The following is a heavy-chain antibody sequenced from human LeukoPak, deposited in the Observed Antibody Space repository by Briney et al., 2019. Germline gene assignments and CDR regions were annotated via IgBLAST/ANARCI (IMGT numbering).Heavy chain of an antibody. Sequence: ASVKVSCKASGYTFTGYYMHWVRQAPGQGLEWMGWINPNSGGTNYAQKFQGRVTMTRDTSISTAYMELSRLRSDDTAVYYCATLVGCSSTSCYTGYYYYYYMDVWGKGTTVTVSS. CDR2: INPNSGGT. CDR3: ATLVGCSSTSCYTGYYYYYYMDV. CDR1: GYTFTGYY. J-gene: IGHJ6*03. V-gene: IGHV1-2*02. D-gene: IGHD2-2*02.